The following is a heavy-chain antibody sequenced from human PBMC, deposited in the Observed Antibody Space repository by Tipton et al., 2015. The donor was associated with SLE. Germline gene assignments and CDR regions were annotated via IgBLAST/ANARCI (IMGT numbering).Heavy chain of an antibody. CDR2: IYYSGNT. CDR3: ARYSYFAAAFDI. J-gene: IGHJ3*02. V-gene: IGHV4-39*07. D-gene: IGHD5-18*01. CDR1: GGSITSSSYY. Sequence: TLSLTCTVSGGSITSSSYYWGWIRQPPGKGLEWIGNIYYSGNTYYNPSLKSRVTILADTSKDQFSLKLSSVTAADTAMYYCARYSYFAAAFDIWGQGTLVTVSS.